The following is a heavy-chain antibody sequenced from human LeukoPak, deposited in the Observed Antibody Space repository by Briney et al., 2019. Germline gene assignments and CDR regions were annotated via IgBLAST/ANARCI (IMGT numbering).Heavy chain of an antibody. CDR2: IKQDGSEK. Sequence: GGSLRLSCAASGFTFSSYWMSWVRQAPGKGLEWVANIKQDGSEKYYVDSVKGRFTISRDNAKNSLYLQMNSLRAEDTAAYYCARDYDLLYYGMDVWGQGTTVTVSS. J-gene: IGHJ6*02. V-gene: IGHV3-7*01. CDR3: ARDYDLLYYGMDV. D-gene: IGHD3-3*01. CDR1: GFTFSSYW.